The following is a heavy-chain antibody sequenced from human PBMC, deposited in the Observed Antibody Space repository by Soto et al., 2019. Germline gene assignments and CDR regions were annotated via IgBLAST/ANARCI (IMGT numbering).Heavy chain of an antibody. J-gene: IGHJ6*02. CDR2: IYHSGST. V-gene: IGHV4-4*02. D-gene: IGHD6-13*01. CDR3: ARFHEELAAAWGNYYYYGMDV. Sequence: PSETLSLTCAVSGGSISSSNWWSWVRQPPGKGLEWIGEIYHSGSTNYNPSLKSRVTISVDKSKNQFSLKLSSVTAADTAVYYCARFHEELAAAWGNYYYYGMDVWGQGTTVTVSS. CDR1: GGSISSSNW.